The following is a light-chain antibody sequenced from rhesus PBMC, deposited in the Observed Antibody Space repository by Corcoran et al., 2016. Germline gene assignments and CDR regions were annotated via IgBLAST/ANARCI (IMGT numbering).Light chain of an antibody. CDR3: QQETNWSLT. Sequence: EIVMTQSPATLSLSPGERATLSCRASQSVSSRLAWYQQKPGQPPRLLIPAAFRRVPGIPDRFSGSGSGTDFTLTISSLEPEDVAVYFCQQETNWSLTFGGGTKVDLK. J-gene: IGKJ4*01. CDR2: AAF. V-gene: IGKV3-17*02. CDR1: QSVSSR.